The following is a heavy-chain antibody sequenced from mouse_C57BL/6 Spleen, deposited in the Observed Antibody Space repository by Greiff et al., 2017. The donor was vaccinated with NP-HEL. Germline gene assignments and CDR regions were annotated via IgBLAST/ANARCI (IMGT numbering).Heavy chain of an antibody. CDR1: GFTFTDYY. J-gene: IGHJ4*01. CDR2: IRNKANGYTT. V-gene: IGHV7-3*01. D-gene: IGHD2-4*01. Sequence: EVKLVESGGGLVQPGGSLSLSCAASGFTFTDYYMSWVRQPPGKALEWLGFIRNKANGYTTEYSASVKGRFTISRDNSQSILYLQMNALRAEDSATYYCARSIYYDYDDYAMDYWGQGTSVTVSS. CDR3: ARSIYYDYDDYAMDY.